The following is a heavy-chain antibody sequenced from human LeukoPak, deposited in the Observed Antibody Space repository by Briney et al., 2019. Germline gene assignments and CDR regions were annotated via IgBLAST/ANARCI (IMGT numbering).Heavy chain of an antibody. CDR1: GFTFSDYY. Sequence: PGGSLRLSCAASGFTFSDYYMSWIRQTPGRGLDWLSYISSSGSTIYYADSVKGRFTISRDNSKNTLYLQMNSLRAEDTAVYYCARDRSSYGYNYNWFDPWGQGTLVTVSS. D-gene: IGHD5-24*01. CDR3: ARDRSSYGYNYNWFDP. CDR2: ISSSGSTI. V-gene: IGHV3-11*04. J-gene: IGHJ5*02.